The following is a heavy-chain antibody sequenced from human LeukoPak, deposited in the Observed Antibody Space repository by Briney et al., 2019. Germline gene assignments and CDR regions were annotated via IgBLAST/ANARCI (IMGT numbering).Heavy chain of an antibody. V-gene: IGHV1-8*01. CDR2: MSPYSGSR. CDR1: GYTFTIYD. Sequence: GASVKVSCKTSGYTFTIYDINWVRQATGQGLECMGWMSPYSGSRGYAQNFQGRVTMTRNSSTNTASMEMTSLTSEDTDVYYCARALDTTVVLGGYWGQGTLVIVSS. CDR3: ARALDTTVVLGGY. D-gene: IGHD1-1*01. J-gene: IGHJ4*02.